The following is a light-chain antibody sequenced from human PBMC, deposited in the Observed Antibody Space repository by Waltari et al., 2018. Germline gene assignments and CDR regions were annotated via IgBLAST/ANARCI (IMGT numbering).Light chain of an antibody. V-gene: IGKV1-39*01. CDR1: QSITTY. CDR3: QQSSNIPPT. J-gene: IGKJ1*01. CDR2: GAS. Sequence: EIQMTQSPSSLSPSVGDRVTITCRATQSITTYLNWYQQKSGKAPNVLIHGASSLQSGVPSRFSCSGSGTDFTLTISSLQLEDFATYYCQQSSNIPPTFGQGTQVEVK.